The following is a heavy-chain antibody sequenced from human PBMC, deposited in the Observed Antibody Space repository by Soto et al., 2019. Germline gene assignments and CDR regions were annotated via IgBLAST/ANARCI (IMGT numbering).Heavy chain of an antibody. V-gene: IGHV1-2*02. J-gene: IGHJ6*02. CDR1: GYTFTCYY. CDR2: INPNSGDT. Sequence: ASVKVSCKASGYTFTCYYVHCVRQAPGQVLEGMGWINPNSGDTYLAQRFQGRVTMNRDTSIGTAYMELRGLTSDDTAEYYCAKGGAIVAAGTRVYLYNAMDVWGQGTTVTAP. CDR3: AKGGAIVAAGTRVYLYNAMDV. D-gene: IGHD1-26*01.